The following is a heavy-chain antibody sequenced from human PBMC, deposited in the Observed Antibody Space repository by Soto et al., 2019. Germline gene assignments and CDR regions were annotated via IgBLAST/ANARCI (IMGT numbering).Heavy chain of an antibody. J-gene: IGHJ4*02. Sequence: ASVKVSCKASGYTFTSYDINWVRQATGQGLEWMGWMNPNSGNTGYAQKFQGRVTMTRNTSISTAYMELSSLRSEDAAVYYCFTGTTHREIDYWGQGTLVTVSS. D-gene: IGHD1-7*01. CDR1: GYTFTSYD. V-gene: IGHV1-8*01. CDR3: FTGTTHREIDY. CDR2: MNPNSGNT.